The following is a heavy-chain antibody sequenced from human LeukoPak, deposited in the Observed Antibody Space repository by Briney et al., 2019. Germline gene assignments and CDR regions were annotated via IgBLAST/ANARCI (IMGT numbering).Heavy chain of an antibody. V-gene: IGHV3-23*01. CDR1: GFTPTSYA. D-gene: IGHD3-22*01. CDR3: AKSYYYDSSRD. J-gene: IGHJ4*02. CDR2: ISGSGGST. Sequence: GPSLRLSRAASGFTPTSYAMSTVPRAPGPGLGGVSAISGSGGSTYYAVPVKGRFTISRDNSKNTLYLQMNSLRAEDTAVYYCAKSYYYDSSRDWGQGTLVTVSS.